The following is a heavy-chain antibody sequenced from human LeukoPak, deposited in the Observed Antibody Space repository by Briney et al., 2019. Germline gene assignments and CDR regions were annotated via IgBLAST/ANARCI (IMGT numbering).Heavy chain of an antibody. CDR2: YSNSSGGI. D-gene: IGHD2-8*01. Sequence: AGSLILSCAASVFTISNYAMSWVRPAPGKLPEWSSGYSNSSGGIVYYADSVKGRFTISRDYSKNTLYLQMYSLRAEDTAVYYCAKGGNGYCSKGVCPPRAVAAIDYWGQGTLVTVSS. CDR3: AKGGNGYCSKGVCPPRAVAAIDY. V-gene: IGHV3-23*01. J-gene: IGHJ4*02. CDR1: VFTISNYA.